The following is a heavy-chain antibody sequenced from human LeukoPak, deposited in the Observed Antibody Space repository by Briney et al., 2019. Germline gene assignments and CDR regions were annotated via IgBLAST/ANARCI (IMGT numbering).Heavy chain of an antibody. V-gene: IGHV4-59*01. CDR2: IYYSGST. CDR1: GGSISSYY. J-gene: IGHJ5*02. CDR3: ARDLKLGWFDP. D-gene: IGHD3-10*01. Sequence: SETLSLTCTVSGGSISSYYWSWIRQPPGKGLEWIGYIYYSGSTNYNPSLKSRVTISVDTSKNQFSLKLSSVTAADTAVYHCARDLKLGWFDPWGQGTLVTVSS.